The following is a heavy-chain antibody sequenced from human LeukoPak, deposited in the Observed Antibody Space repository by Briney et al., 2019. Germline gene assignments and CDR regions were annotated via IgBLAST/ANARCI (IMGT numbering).Heavy chain of an antibody. J-gene: IGHJ4*02. V-gene: IGHV4-39*07. Sequence: KPSETLSLAWSVACGFISSASFYGGWIRQPRGKRLAWITTIHSSRSIYYNQPFKSRVTLSVDTSKTQFSLKLRSVTAAAAAVYSCARVVVPGYFDFWGQGTLVTVSS. CDR2: IHSSRSI. CDR1: CGFISSASFY. CDR3: ARVVVPGYFDF.